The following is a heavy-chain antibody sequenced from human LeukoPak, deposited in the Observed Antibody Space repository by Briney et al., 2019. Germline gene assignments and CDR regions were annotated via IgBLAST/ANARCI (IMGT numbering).Heavy chain of an antibody. CDR1: GGSISSYY. Sequence: SETLSLTCTVSGGSISSYYWSWIRQPPGKGLEWIGYIYYSGSTNYNPSLKSRVTISVDTSKNQFSLKLSSVTAADTAVYYCARQPPPGSYYTGHYYYGMDVWGQGTTVTVSS. V-gene: IGHV4-59*08. D-gene: IGHD1-26*01. CDR2: IYYSGST. J-gene: IGHJ6*02. CDR3: ARQPPPGSYYTGHYYYGMDV.